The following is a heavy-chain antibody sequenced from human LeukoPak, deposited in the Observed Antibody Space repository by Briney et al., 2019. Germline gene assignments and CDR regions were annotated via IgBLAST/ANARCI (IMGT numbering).Heavy chain of an antibody. CDR1: GGSISSDEYY. J-gene: IGHJ4*02. V-gene: IGHV3-23*01. CDR3: AKDYPTTTVGDY. CDR2: ISGSGGST. D-gene: IGHD4-17*01. Sequence: PSVTLSLTCTVSGGSISSDEYYWSWIRQAPGKGLEWVSAISGSGGSTYYADSVKGRFTISRDNSKNTLYLQMNSLRAEDTAVYYCAKDYPTTTVGDYWGQGTLVTVSS.